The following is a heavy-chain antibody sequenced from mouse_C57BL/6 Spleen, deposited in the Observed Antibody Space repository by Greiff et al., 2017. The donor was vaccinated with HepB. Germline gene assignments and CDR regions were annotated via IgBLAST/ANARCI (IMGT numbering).Heavy chain of an antibody. CDR1: GYSFTGYY. J-gene: IGHJ3*01. V-gene: IGHV1-42*01. Sequence: EVHLVESGPELVKPGASVKISCKASGYSFTGYYMNWVKQSPEKSLEWIGEINPSTGATTYNQKFKAKATLTVDKSSSTAYMQIKSLTSEDSAVYYGARSRIYGSSYQAWFAYWGQGTLVTVSA. CDR2: INPSTGAT. CDR3: ARSRIYGSSYQAWFAY. D-gene: IGHD1-1*01.